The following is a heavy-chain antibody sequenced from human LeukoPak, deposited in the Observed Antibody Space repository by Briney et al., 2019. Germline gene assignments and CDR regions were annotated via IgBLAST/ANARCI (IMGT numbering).Heavy chain of an antibody. V-gene: IGHV4/OR15-8*02. J-gene: IGHJ6*02. D-gene: IGHD2-2*02. Sequence: ETLSLTCAVSVGSISSGNWWSWVRQSPGKGLEWIGEIYHNGTRNYNPSLKSRVTISTDTFKNHFSLKLTSVTAADTAVYYCATAPILRGEGGEHYKYGMDVWGQGTTVIVSS. CDR2: IYHNGTR. CDR3: ATAPILRGEGGEHYKYGMDV. CDR1: VGSISSGNW.